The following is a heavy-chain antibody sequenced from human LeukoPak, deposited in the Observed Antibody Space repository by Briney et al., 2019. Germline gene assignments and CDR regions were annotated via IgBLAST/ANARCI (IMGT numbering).Heavy chain of an antibody. CDR1: GGSISSSSYY. D-gene: IGHD4-4*01. J-gene: IGHJ3*02. CDR2: IYYSGST. CDR3: ARGPDALHSFDI. V-gene: IGHV4-39*07. Sequence: SETLSLTCTVSGGSISSSSYYWGWIRQPPGKGLEWIGSIYYSGSTYYNPSLKSRVTISVDTSKNQLSLNLNSVTAADTAVYYCARGPDALHSFDIWGQGTMVTVSS.